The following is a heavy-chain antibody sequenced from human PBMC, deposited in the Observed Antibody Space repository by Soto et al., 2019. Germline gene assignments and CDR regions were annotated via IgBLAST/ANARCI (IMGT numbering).Heavy chain of an antibody. D-gene: IGHD3-3*01. CDR3: AKDMSVWSASDYYYYYGMDV. CDR1: GFTFSSCA. J-gene: IGHJ6*02. CDR2: FSGSGSTT. V-gene: IGHV3-23*01. Sequence: PGRSLRLSWSPAGFTFSSCAMSWVRQAPGKGLGWASKFSGSGSTTYYADSVKGGFIISRDDFTTTPYQQMNSLRVEETAVYYCAKDMSVWSASDYYYYYGMDVWGPGTTVTVSS.